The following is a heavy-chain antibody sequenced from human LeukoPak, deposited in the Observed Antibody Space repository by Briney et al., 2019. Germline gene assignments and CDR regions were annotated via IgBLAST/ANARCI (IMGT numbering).Heavy chain of an antibody. J-gene: IGHJ4*02. D-gene: IGHD3-10*01. Sequence: GGSLRLSCAASGFTFSSYAMSWVRQAPGKGLEWVSAISGSGGSTYYADSVKGRFTISRDNSKNTVYLQMNSLRAEDTAVYYCAKDPHYGSGSYADYWGQGTLVTVSS. CDR3: AKDPHYGSGSYADY. V-gene: IGHV3-23*01. CDR1: GFTFSSYA. CDR2: ISGSGGST.